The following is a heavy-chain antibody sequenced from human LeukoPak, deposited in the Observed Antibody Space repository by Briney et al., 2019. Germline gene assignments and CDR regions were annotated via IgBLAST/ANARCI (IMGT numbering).Heavy chain of an antibody. D-gene: IGHD1-14*01. CDR2: ISYDGSNK. CDR3: ATVNSRSHDAFDI. J-gene: IGHJ3*02. V-gene: IGHV3-30*04. CDR1: GFTFSSYA. Sequence: GGSLRLSCAASGFTFSSYAMHWVRQAPGKGLEWVAVISYDGSNKYYADSVKGRFTISRDNSKNTLYLQMNSLRAEDTAVYYCATVNSRSHDAFDIWGQGTMVTVSS.